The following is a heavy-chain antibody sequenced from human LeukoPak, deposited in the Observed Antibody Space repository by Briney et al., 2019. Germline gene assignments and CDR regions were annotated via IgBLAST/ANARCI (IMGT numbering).Heavy chain of an antibody. D-gene: IGHD3-10*01. Sequence: SVKVSCKASGGTFSSYAISWVRQAPGQGLEWMGGIIPILGTANYAQKFQGRVTITADESTSTAYMELSSLRSEDTAVYYCARGGRMVQGASRSYYYGMDVWGKGTTVTVSS. CDR3: ARGGRMVQGASRSYYYGMDV. J-gene: IGHJ6*04. CDR2: IIPILGTA. CDR1: GGTFSSYA. V-gene: IGHV1-69*13.